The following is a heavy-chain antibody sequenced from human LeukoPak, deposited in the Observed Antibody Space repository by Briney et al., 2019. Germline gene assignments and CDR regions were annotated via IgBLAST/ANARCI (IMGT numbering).Heavy chain of an antibody. D-gene: IGHD2-2*01. CDR2: IKSKTDGGTT. CDR1: GFTFSNAW. CDR3: TTFVVVPALNRRNWYYFDY. Sequence: GGSLRLSCAASGFTFSNAWMSWVRQAPGKGLEWVGRIKSKTDGGTTDYAAPVKGRFTISRDDSKNTLYPQMNSLKTEDTAVYYCTTFVVVPALNRRNWYYFDYWGQGTLVTVSS. J-gene: IGHJ4*02. V-gene: IGHV3-15*01.